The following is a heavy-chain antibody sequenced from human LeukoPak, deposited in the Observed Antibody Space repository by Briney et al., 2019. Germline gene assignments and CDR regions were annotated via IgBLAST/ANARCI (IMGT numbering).Heavy chain of an antibody. Sequence: GASVKVSCKSSGYTFTSYDINWVRQATGQGLEWIGWMNPNSGNTGYAQKLQGRVTITRNTSISTAYMELSSLRSEDTAVYYCAREYRYGSGSYPLGRWGQGTLVTVSS. CDR3: AREYRYGSGSYPLGR. J-gene: IGHJ4*02. CDR2: MNPNSGNT. V-gene: IGHV1-8*03. CDR1: GYTFTSYD. D-gene: IGHD3-10*01.